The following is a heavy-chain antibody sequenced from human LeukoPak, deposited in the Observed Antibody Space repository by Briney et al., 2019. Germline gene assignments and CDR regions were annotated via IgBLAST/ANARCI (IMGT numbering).Heavy chain of an antibody. Sequence: GGSLRLSCAASGFTFSSYAMSSVPQAPGEGLEWVSGISGSGDNTYYADSVKGRFTISRDNSKNTLYVQVNSLGTEDTAAYYCAKGSYYDSSGSFYFDYWGQGTLVTVSS. CDR1: GFTFSSYA. CDR2: ISGSGDNT. J-gene: IGHJ4*02. D-gene: IGHD3-22*01. CDR3: AKGSYYDSSGSFYFDY. V-gene: IGHV3-23*01.